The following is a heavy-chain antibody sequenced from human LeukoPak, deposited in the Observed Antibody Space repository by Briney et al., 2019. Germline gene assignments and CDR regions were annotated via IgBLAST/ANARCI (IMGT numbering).Heavy chain of an antibody. CDR1: GGSFSGYY. CDR3: ARRSSSHTYYYYYMDV. CDR2: INHSGST. Sequence: SETLSLTCAVYGGSFSGYYWSWIRQPPGKGLEWIGEINHSGSTNYNPSLKSRVTISVDTSKNQFSLKLSSVTAADTAVYYCARRSSSHTYYYYYMDVWGKGTTVTVSS. V-gene: IGHV4-34*01. J-gene: IGHJ6*03. D-gene: IGHD6-6*01.